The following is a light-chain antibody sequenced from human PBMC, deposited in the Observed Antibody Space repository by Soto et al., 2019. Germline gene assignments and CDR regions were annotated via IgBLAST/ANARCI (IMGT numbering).Light chain of an antibody. V-gene: IGLV2-8*01. CDR1: SNDFGGYNY. CDR3: CSYGGSNYV. CDR2: EVS. J-gene: IGLJ1*01. Sequence: QSALTQPPSASGSPGQSVTISCTGTSNDFGGYNYVSWYQQHPGKAPKLIIFEVSERPSGVPDRFSGSKSGSTASLTVSGLQAEEEAYYYCCSYGGSNYVFGTGTKLTVL.